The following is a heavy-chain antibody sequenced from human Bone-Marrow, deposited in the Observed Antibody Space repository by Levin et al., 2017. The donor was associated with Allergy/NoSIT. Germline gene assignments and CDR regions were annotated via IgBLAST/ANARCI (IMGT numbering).Heavy chain of an antibody. CDR2: MNPNSGNT. D-gene: IGHD3-16*01. J-gene: IGHJ3*02. CDR3: ARGPIFGWRLGSDDDAFDI. V-gene: IGHV1-8*01. CDR1: GYTFTSYD. Sequence: GESLKISCKASGYTFTSYDINWVRQATGQGLEWMGWMNPNSGNTGYAQKFQGRVTMTRNTSISTAYMELSSLRSEDTAVYYCARGPIFGWRLGSDDDAFDIWGQGTMVTVSS.